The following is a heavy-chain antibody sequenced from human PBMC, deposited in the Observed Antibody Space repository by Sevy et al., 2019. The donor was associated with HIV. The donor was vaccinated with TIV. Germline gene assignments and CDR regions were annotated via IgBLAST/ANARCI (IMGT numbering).Heavy chain of an antibody. CDR1: GSTLSQLS. V-gene: IGHV1-24*01. D-gene: IGHD3-22*01. CDR3: ATTKDYYDSSGYPSDY. CDR2: FDPEDGER. Sequence: ASVKVSCKASGSTLSQLSMHWVRQAPGKGLEWMGSFDPEDGERIYAQKFQGRLTMTEDTSTDTAYMELSSLRSEDTAVYYCATTKDYYDSSGYPSDYWGQGTLVTVSS. J-gene: IGHJ4*02.